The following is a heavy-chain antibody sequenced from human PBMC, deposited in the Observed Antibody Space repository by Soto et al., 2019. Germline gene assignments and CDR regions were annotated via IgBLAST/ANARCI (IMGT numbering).Heavy chain of an antibody. D-gene: IGHD3-3*02. V-gene: IGHV4-34*01. CDR2: VSHHGTS. CDR1: DGSLTEYH. J-gene: IGHJ5*02. CDR3: ARGQSAFDVFFPHNVRFEP. Sequence: SETLSLTCVVYDGSLTEYHWSWVRQTPGKGLEWIGEVSHHGTSHYNPSLGSRVIMSFDTSKDQFSLTLQSVTAADMGIYYCARGQSAFDVFFPHNVRFEPRGPGTPVTLSS.